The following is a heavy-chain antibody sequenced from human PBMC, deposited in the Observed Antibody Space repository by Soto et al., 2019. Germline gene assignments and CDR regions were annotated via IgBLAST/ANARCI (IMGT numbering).Heavy chain of an antibody. CDR3: SRVGGYYGYYQNFDF. CDR2: TYYSGNT. V-gene: IGHV4-59*01. D-gene: IGHD4-17*01. Sequence: SGTLSLTCTVSGDSIRSFYRSWIRQPPGKGLEWIGSTYYSGNTNSNPSRKSRVTMSVDISKNQVSLKLSSVTAADTAGYYFSRVGGYYGYYQNFDFWGQGAPVTVSS. J-gene: IGHJ4*02. CDR1: GDSIRSFY.